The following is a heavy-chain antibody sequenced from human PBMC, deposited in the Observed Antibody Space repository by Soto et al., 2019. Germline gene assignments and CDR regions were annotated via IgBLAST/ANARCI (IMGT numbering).Heavy chain of an antibody. CDR3: AKHLIGGRLQSPFDL. CDR1: GFSFGTYT. J-gene: IGHJ4*02. CDR2: LSDSVGTT. Sequence: PGGSLRLSCAVSGFSFGTYTVNWVRQAPEMGLEWVSGLSDSVGTTHYAYSVKGRFTISRDKSKNTLYLQMNNLRAEDTAVYYCAKHLIGGRLQSPFDLWGQGTQVTVSS. V-gene: IGHV3-23*01. D-gene: IGHD3-22*01.